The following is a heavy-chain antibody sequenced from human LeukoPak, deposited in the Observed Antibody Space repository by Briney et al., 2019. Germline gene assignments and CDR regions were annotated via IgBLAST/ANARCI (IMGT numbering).Heavy chain of an antibody. CDR3: AREGHGFDY. CDR2: ISDDGSRE. CDR1: GFTFRSYY. J-gene: IGHJ4*02. V-gene: IGHV3-30*01. Sequence: HPGRSLRLSCAASGFTFRSYYLHWVRQAPGKGLECVSLISDDGSRENYADSVKGRFTTFRDESKNTLYLQMNSLREEDTAVYYCAREGHGFDYWGQGTLVTVSP.